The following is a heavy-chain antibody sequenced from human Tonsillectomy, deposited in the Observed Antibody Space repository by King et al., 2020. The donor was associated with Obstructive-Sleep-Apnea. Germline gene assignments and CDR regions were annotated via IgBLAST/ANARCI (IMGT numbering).Heavy chain of an antibody. Sequence: QLVQSGGGLVKPGGSLRLSCAASGFTFSSYSMNWVRQAPGKGLEGFSSISSSRSYIYYADSVKGRFTISRDNAKNSQYLQMNSLRAEDTAVYYCARDSSYTATFDYWGQGTLVTVSS. J-gene: IGHJ4*02. CDR1: GFTFSSYS. CDR3: ARDSSYTATFDY. V-gene: IGHV3-21*01. D-gene: IGHD5-18*01. CDR2: ISSSRSYI.